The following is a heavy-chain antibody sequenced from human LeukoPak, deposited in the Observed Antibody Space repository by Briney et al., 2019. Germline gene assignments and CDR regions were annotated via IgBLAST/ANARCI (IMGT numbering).Heavy chain of an antibody. CDR3: ARVGVATNLGYYYYMDV. CDR2: IYYSGST. J-gene: IGHJ6*03. Sequence: PGGSLRLSCAASGFTFSSYAMSWVRQAPGKGLEWIGYIYYSGSTNYNPSLKSRVTISVDTSKNQFSLKLSSVTAADTAVYYCARVGVATNLGYYYYMDVWGKGTTVTVSS. CDR1: GFTFSSYA. V-gene: IGHV4-59*01. D-gene: IGHD3-3*01.